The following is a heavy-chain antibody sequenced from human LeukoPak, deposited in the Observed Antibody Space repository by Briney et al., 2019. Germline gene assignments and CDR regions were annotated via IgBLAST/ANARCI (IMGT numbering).Heavy chain of an antibody. Sequence: SETLCLTCSVSGGSISSSSYYWGWIRQPPGKGPEWVGDIYYSGSTYYNPSLKSRVTISVDTSKNQFSLRLSSVTAADTAVYYCASQGEGPRRDDDYWGQGTLVTVSS. J-gene: IGHJ4*02. D-gene: IGHD1-26*01. V-gene: IGHV4-39*01. CDR3: ASQGEGPRRDDDY. CDR1: GGSISSSSYY. CDR2: IYYSGST.